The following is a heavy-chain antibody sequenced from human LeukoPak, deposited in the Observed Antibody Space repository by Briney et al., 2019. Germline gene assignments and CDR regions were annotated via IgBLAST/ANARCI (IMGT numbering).Heavy chain of an antibody. CDR2: ISYSGST. Sequence: SETLSLTCTVSDSISSYSWSWIRQPPGKGLEWIGYISYSGSTNPNPSLKSRVTISVDTSKKQFSLKLRSVTAADTAVYYCATYLYGIFGFWGQGTLVTVSS. J-gene: IGHJ4*02. V-gene: IGHV4-59*01. D-gene: IGHD4-17*01. CDR1: DSISSYS. CDR3: ATYLYGIFGF.